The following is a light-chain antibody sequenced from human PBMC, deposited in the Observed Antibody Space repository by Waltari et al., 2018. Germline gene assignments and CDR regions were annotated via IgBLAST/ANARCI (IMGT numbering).Light chain of an antibody. V-gene: IGKV1-5*03. J-gene: IGKJ4*01. CDR2: RVC. CDR1: QSIHRW. Sequence: DIQMTQSPSTLPAVVGERVTIPCRAIQSIHRWVAWYQQKPGQVPKFLIYRVCTLQTGVPSRFSGSGSGTEVNLTISSLQPDDSATYHCQQYDTYPLTFGGGTKVEIK. CDR3: QQYDTYPLT.